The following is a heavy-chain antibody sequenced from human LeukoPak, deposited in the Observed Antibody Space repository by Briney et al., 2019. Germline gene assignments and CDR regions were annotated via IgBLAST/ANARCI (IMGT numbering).Heavy chain of an antibody. CDR1: GFTFSTYA. D-gene: IGHD6-13*01. Sequence: GGSLRLSCAASGFTFSTYAVSWVRQAPGKGLEWVSDISGSGGSTYYANSVKGRFTISRDNSKDTVYLQMNSLRVDDTAVYYCAKSNREQLVRSYGLDVWGQGTTVTVSS. V-gene: IGHV3-23*01. CDR2: ISGSGGST. J-gene: IGHJ6*02. CDR3: AKSNREQLVRSYGLDV.